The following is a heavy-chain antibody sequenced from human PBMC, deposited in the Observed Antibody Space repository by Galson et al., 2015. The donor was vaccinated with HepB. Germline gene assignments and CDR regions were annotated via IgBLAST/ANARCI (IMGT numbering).Heavy chain of an antibody. D-gene: IGHD3-9*01. CDR1: GFTLSSHA. CDR3: AKEGRLGYFDL. CDR2: ISTSDSIT. Sequence: SLRLSCAASGFTLSSHAMGWVRQAPGKGLEWVSTISTSDSITYYADSVKGRFTISRGNSENTLYLQMNSLRAEDTAVYYCAKEGRLGYFDLWGRGTLVTVSS. J-gene: IGHJ2*01. V-gene: IGHV3-23*01.